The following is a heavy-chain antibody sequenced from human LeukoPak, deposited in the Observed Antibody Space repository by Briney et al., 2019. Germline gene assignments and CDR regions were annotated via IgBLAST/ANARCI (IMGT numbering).Heavy chain of an antibody. CDR1: GGSISSNSYY. J-gene: IGHJ4*02. V-gene: IGHV4-39*01. Sequence: SETLSLTCTVSGGSISSNSYYWGWIRQPPGKGLEWIGGTFHSGSTYYNPSLKSRVTISVDTSKNQFSLRLSSVTAEDTAVYFCAREARGTYTIDYWGQGTLVTVSS. CDR3: AREARGTYTIDY. CDR2: TFHSGST. D-gene: IGHD1-26*01.